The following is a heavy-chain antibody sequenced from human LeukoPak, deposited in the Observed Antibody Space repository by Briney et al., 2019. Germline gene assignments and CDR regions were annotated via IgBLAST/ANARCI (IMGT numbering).Heavy chain of an antibody. V-gene: IGHV4-59*08. J-gene: IGHJ4*02. CDR2: IYYSGST. CDR3: ARFRGGQHLEPFDY. D-gene: IGHD6-13*01. CDR1: GASISNFY. Sequence: PSETLSLTCTVSGASISNFYWSWIRQPPGKGLEWIGYIYYSGSTNYNPSLYSRVTISVDTSKNQFSLKLSSVTAADTAVYYCARFRGGQHLEPFDYWGQGTLVTVSS.